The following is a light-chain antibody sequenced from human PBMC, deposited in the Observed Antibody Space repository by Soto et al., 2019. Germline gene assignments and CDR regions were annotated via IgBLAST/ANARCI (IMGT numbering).Light chain of an antibody. CDR1: SSNIGNNY. V-gene: IGLV1-51*01. CDR2: DNN. CDR3: GTWDSSLSAWV. J-gene: IGLJ3*02. Sequence: QSVLTQPPSVSAAPGQEVTISCSGSSSNIGNNYVSWYQQLPGTAPKLLIYDNNKQPSGIPDRFSGSKSGTSATLGITGLQTGDEADYYCGTWDSSLSAWVFGGGTKVTVL.